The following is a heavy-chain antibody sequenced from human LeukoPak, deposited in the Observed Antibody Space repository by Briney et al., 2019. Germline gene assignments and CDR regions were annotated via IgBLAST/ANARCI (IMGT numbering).Heavy chain of an antibody. CDR3: ARSTTVTTRGGWYFDL. Sequence: ASVKVSCKASGYTFTGYYMHWVRQAPGQGLEWMGWINPNSGGTNYAQKFQDRVTMTRDTSMSTVYMELSSLRSEDTVVYYCARSTTVTTRGGWYFDLWGRGTLVTVSS. J-gene: IGHJ2*01. CDR1: GYTFTGYY. V-gene: IGHV1-2*02. CDR2: INPNSGGT. D-gene: IGHD4-17*01.